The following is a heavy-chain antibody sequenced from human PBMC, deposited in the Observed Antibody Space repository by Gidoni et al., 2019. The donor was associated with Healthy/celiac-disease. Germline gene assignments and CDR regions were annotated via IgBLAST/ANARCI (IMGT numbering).Heavy chain of an antibody. CDR2: INPNSGGT. CDR3: ARDGASIAARLNYYGMDV. V-gene: IGHV1-2*04. CDR1: GYTFTGYS. D-gene: IGHD6-6*01. J-gene: IGHJ6*01. Sequence: QVQLVQSGAEVKKPGVSVKVSCKASGYTFTGYSMHWVRQAPGQGLEWMGWINPNSGGTNYAQKFQGWVTMTRDTSISTAYMELSRLRSDDTAVYYCARDGASIAARLNYYGMDVWGQGTTVTVSS.